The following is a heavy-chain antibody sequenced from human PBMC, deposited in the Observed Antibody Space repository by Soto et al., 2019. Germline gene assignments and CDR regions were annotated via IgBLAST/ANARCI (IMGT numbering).Heavy chain of an antibody. D-gene: IGHD3-3*01. CDR1: GGSFSGYY. CDR3: ARGSKPYYDFWSGYYDTSYYYYGMDV. J-gene: IGHJ6*02. CDR2: INHSGST. Sequence: PSETLSLTCAAYGGSFSGYYWSWIRQPPGRGLEWIGEINHSGSTNYNPSLKSRVTISVDTSKNQFSLKLSSVTAADTAVYSCARGSKPYYDFWSGYYDTSYYYYGMDVWGQGTTVTVSS. V-gene: IGHV4-34*01.